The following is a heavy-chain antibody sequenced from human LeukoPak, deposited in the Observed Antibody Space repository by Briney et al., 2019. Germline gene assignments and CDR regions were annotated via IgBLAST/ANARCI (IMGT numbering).Heavy chain of an antibody. J-gene: IGHJ6*03. CDR2: INHSGST. V-gene: IGHV4-34*01. Sequence: PSETLSLTCAVYGGSFSGYYWSWIRQPPGKGLEWIGEINHSGSTNYNPSLKSRVTISVDTSKNQFSLKLSSVTAADTAVYYCARTGASIGGYYYYMDVWGKGTTVTISS. CDR3: ARTGASIGGYYYYMDV. CDR1: GGSFSGYY. D-gene: IGHD2/OR15-2a*01.